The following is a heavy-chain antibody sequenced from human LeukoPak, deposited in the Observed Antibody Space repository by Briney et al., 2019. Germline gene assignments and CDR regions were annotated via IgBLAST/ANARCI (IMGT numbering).Heavy chain of an antibody. V-gene: IGHV1-24*01. CDR1: GYTLTELS. J-gene: IGHJ4*02. CDR3: ATSFKSWQWLVFDY. D-gene: IGHD6-19*01. CDR2: FDPEDGET. Sequence: GASVKVSCKVSGYTLTELSMHWVRQAPGKGLEWMGGFDPEDGETIYAQKFQGRVTMTEDTSTDTAYMELSSLRSEDTAVYYCATSFKSWQWLVFDYWGQETLVTVSS.